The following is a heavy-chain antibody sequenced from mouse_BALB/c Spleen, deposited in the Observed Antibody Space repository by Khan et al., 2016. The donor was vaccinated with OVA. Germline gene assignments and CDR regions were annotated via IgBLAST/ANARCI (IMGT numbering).Heavy chain of an antibody. J-gene: IGHJ3*01. Sequence: EVELVESGGGLVKPGGSLKLSCAASGFTFSTYAMSWVRQTPEKRLEWVASISSGGTTYYPDILKGRFTISRANARNILYLQMSSLRSEDTAMYYCAREVYGSNYAWCAYWGQGTLVTVSA. V-gene: IGHV5-6-5*01. CDR2: ISSGGTT. CDR1: GFTFSTYA. CDR3: AREVYGSNYAWCAY. D-gene: IGHD1-1*01.